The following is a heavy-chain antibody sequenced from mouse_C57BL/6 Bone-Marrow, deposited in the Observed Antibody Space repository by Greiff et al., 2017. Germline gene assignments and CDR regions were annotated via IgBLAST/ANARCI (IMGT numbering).Heavy chain of an antibody. CDR2: IHPSDSDT. V-gene: IGHV1-74*01. D-gene: IGHD1-1*01. CDR3: AIEFITTVVADY. CDR1: GYTFTSYW. J-gene: IGHJ2*01. Sequence: QVQLQQPGAELVKPGASVKVSCKASGYTFTSYWMHWVKQRPGPGLEWIGRIHPSDSDTNYNQKFKGKATLTVDKSSSTAYMQLSSRTSEDAAVYYCAIEFITTVVADYWGQGTTLTVSS.